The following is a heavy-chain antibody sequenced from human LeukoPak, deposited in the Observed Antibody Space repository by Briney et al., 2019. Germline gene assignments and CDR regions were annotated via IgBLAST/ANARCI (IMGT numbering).Heavy chain of an antibody. D-gene: IGHD5-12*01. J-gene: IGHJ4*03. CDR3: ARDIELST. Sequence: GGSLRLSCAASGSMFRDAARTWVRQAPGKGLEWVSLIASSGLNTYYADSVRGRFTISRDNSKNTLSLQMNSLRVEDTAIYYCARDIELSTWGLGTLVTVSS. V-gene: IGHV3-23*01. CDR2: IASSGLNT. CDR1: GSMFRDAA.